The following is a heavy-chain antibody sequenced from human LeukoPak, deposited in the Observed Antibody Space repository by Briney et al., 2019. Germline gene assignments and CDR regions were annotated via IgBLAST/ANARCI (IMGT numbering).Heavy chain of an antibody. CDR3: ARPYSSSWEYYFDY. J-gene: IGHJ4*02. CDR1: GYNFTNYW. Sequence: GESLKISCKGSGYNFTNYWIGWVRQMPGTGLEWMGIIYPGDSDTRYSPSFQGLVTISADKSISTASLQWSSLKASDTAMYYCARPYSSSWEYYFDYWGQGTLVTVSS. V-gene: IGHV5-51*01. CDR2: IYPGDSDT. D-gene: IGHD6-13*01.